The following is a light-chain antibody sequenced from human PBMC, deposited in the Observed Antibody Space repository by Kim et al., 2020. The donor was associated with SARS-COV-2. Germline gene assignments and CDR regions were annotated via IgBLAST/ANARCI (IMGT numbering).Light chain of an antibody. CDR1: NDINIF. Sequence: VEDGGTTTCPASNDINIFLNWLQQKPGEAPKLLISDASSLETGLPSRFSGSGSGTHFTFTISSLQPGDVATYYCQQFDTFPLTFGGGTKVEIK. CDR2: DAS. J-gene: IGKJ4*02. V-gene: IGKV1-33*01. CDR3: QQFDTFPLT.